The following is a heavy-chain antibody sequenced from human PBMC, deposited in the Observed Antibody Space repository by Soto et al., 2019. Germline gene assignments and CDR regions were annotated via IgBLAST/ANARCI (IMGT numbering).Heavy chain of an antibody. CDR1: GFTFDDYA. CDR3: IRKYYNTLGDY. D-gene: IGHD3-9*01. V-gene: IGHV3-9*01. CDR2: ISWNHGGI. Sequence: GGSLRLSCVVSGFTFDDYAMHWVRQAPGKGLEWVSSISWNHGGIGYADSVRGRFTVSRDNAKNSLYLQMNILRREDTAFYYCIRKYYNTLGDYWGQGTLVTVSS. J-gene: IGHJ4*02.